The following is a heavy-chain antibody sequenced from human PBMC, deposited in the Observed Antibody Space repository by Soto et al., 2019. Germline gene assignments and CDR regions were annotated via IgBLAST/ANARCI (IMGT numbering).Heavy chain of an antibody. CDR2: INAANGDT. CDR1: GYTFTSYG. Sequence: QVQLVQSGTEVKKPGASVKVSCKASGYTFTSYGIHWVRQAPGQRLEWMGWINAANGDTKYSPKFQGRVNITRDTSASTAYMELSSLRSEDTAVDYCVRRHVSATGIDWFDPWGQGTLVTVSS. J-gene: IGHJ5*02. V-gene: IGHV1-3*01. CDR3: VRRHVSATGIDWFDP. D-gene: IGHD6-13*01.